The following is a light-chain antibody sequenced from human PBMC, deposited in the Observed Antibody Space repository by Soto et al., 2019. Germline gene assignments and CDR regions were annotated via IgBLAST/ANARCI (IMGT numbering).Light chain of an antibody. CDR3: QQRSNWVT. J-gene: IGKJ5*01. V-gene: IGKV3D-20*02. CDR1: QSVSSSY. CDR2: DAS. Sequence: EIVLTQSPGTLSLSPGERATLSCRASQSVSSSYLAWYQQKPGQAPRLLIYDASNRATGIPARFSGSGSGTDFTLTISSLESEDFAVYYCQQRSNWVTFGQGTRLEIK.